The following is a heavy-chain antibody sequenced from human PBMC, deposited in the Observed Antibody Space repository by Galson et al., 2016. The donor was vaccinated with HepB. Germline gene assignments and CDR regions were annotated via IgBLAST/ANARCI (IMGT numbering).Heavy chain of an antibody. CDR3: VKDSHSEIFGVVSRLDH. CDR2: INNNGGST. Sequence: SLRLSCAASGFTFTTYAMPWVRQAPGKGLDYVSAINNNGGSTYYADSVKGRFTISRDNSKNTLYLQMSSLRPEDTAVYYCVKDSHSEIFGVVSRLDHWGQGTLVPVSS. J-gene: IGHJ4*02. CDR1: GFTFTTYA. D-gene: IGHD3-3*01. V-gene: IGHV3-64D*08.